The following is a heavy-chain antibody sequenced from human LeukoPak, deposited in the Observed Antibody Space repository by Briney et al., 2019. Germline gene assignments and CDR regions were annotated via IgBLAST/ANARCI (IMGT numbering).Heavy chain of an antibody. CDR1: GYTFTGYY. J-gene: IGHJ5*02. CDR2: INPNSGGT. Sequence: ASVKVSCKASGYTFTGYYLHWVRQAPGQGLEWMGWINPNSGGTNYAQKFQGRVTMTRDTSISTAYMELRSLRSDDTAVYYCARDRAESQWLVRYWFDPWGQGTLVTVSS. CDR3: ARDRAESQWLVRYWFDP. V-gene: IGHV1-2*02. D-gene: IGHD6-19*01.